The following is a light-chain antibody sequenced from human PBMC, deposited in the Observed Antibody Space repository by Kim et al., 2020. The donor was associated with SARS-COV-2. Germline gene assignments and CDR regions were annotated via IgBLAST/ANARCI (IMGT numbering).Light chain of an antibody. CDR3: QQYGASVYT. V-gene: IGKV3-20*01. CDR2: AAS. Sequence: EVVLTQSPGTLSLSPGERATLSCRTSQIVNSAYIAWYQQRLGQAPRLLIYAASRRATGVPDRFSGSGSGTDFTLTISRLEPEDCTVYYCQQYGASVYTFGQGTNLEI. J-gene: IGKJ2*01. CDR1: QIVNSAY.